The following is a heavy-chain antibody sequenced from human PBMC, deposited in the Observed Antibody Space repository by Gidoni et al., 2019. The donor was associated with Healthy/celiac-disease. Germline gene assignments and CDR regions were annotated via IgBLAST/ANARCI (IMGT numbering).Heavy chain of an antibody. CDR3: ASLRAVEPGVDP. CDR1: VGSISSGGYY. V-gene: IGHV4-31*03. J-gene: IGHJ5*02. D-gene: IGHD2-2*01. CDR2: IYYSGST. Sequence: QVQLQASGPGLVQPSQTLSLTCPVSVGSISSGGYYWSWIRQHPGKGLEWIGYIYYSGSTYYNPSLKSRVTISVDTSKNQFSLKLSSVTAADTAVYYCASLRAVEPGVDPWGQGTLVTVSS.